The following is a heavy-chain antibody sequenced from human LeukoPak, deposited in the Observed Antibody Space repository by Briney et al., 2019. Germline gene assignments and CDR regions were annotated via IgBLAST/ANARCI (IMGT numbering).Heavy chain of an antibody. CDR2: INHSGST. CDR1: GGSFSGYY. CDR3: ARTGRTYYDFWSGYYTGSWFDY. Sequence: SETLSLTCAVYGGSFSGYYWSWIRQPPGKGLEWIGEINHSGSTNYNPSLKSRVTISVDTSKNQFSLKLSSVTAADTAVYYCARTGRTYYDFWSGYYTGSWFDYWGQGTLVTVSS. D-gene: IGHD3-3*01. J-gene: IGHJ4*02. V-gene: IGHV4-34*01.